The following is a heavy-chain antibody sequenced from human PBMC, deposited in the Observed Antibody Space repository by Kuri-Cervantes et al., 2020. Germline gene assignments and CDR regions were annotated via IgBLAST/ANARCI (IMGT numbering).Heavy chain of an antibody. CDR3: ARGMSRWLPYYFDY. D-gene: IGHD5-24*01. CDR2: ISSSSSYI. CDR1: GFTFSSYS. V-gene: IGHV3-21*04. J-gene: IGHJ4*02. Sequence: GESLKISCAASGFTFSSYSMNWVRQAPGKGLEWVSSISSSSSYIYYADSVKGRFTISRDNAKNSLYLQMNSLRAEDTALYHCARGMSRWLPYYFDYWGQGTLVTVSS.